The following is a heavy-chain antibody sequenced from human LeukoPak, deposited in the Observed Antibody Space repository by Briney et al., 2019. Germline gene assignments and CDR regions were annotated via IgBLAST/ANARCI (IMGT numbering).Heavy chain of an antibody. CDR1: GGSLGGYS. J-gene: IGHJ4*02. V-gene: IGHV4-34*01. Sequence: SETLSLTCAVYGGSLGGYSWSWLRQPPGKGLEWGGGINHSGSTNYNPSLKSRVTISVDTSKNQFSLKLSSVTAADTAVYYCAKWGIGNNWDIDAHWSQGTLVTVSS. CDR3: AKWGIGNNWDIDAH. D-gene: IGHD1-1*01. CDR2: INHSGST.